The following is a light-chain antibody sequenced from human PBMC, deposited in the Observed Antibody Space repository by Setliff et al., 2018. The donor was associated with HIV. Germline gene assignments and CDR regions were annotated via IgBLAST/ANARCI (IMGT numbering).Light chain of an antibody. CDR1: SSDVGAYNH. CDR2: DVY. J-gene: IGLJ1*01. V-gene: IGLV2-11*01. Sequence: QPVLTQPRSVSGSLGQSVAISCSGSSSDVGAYNHVSWYQQYPGKAPTLIIHDVYQRPSGVPDRFSGSKSGNTASLTISGLRAEDEADYYCYSYATRSYVFGTGTKVTVL. CDR3: YSYATRSYV.